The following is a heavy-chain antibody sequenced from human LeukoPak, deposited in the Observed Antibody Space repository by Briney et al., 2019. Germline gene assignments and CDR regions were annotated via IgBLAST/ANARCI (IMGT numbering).Heavy chain of an antibody. D-gene: IGHD3-22*01. V-gene: IGHV3-30*18. Sequence: GRSLRLSCAASGFTFSNYVMHWVRQAPGKGLEWVALISYDGSNKYYADSVKGRVTISRDNSKSTLYLQMNSLRAEDTAVYYCAKDRHYESNVLGYWGQGTLVTVSS. CDR1: GFTFSNYV. CDR2: ISYDGSNK. J-gene: IGHJ4*02. CDR3: AKDRHYESNVLGY.